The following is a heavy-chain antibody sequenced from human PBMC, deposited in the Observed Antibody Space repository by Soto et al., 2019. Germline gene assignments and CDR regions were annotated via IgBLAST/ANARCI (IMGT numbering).Heavy chain of an antibody. Sequence: QVQLVQSGAEVKKPGSSVKVSCKASGGTFSSYAISWVRQAPGQGLEWMGGIIPISGTANYARKFQGRVTITAAESTSTAYMELSSLRSEDTAVYYCARSQGSSTSLEIYYYYYYGMDVWSQGTTVTVSS. CDR1: GGTFSSYA. D-gene: IGHD2-2*01. J-gene: IGHJ6*02. CDR2: IIPISGTA. CDR3: ARSQGSSTSLEIYYYYYYGMDV. V-gene: IGHV1-69*01.